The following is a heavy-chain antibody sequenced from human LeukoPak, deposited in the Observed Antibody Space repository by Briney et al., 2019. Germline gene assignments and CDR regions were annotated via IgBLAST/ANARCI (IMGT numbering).Heavy chain of an antibody. J-gene: IGHJ4*02. CDR3: ARSLIQLWFTEYYFDS. CDR2: INTNTGNP. Sequence: ASVKVSCKASGYTFTSYAMNWVRQAPGQGLEWMGWINTNTGNPTYAQGFTGRFVFSLDTSVSTAYLQISSLKAEDTAVYYCARSLIQLWFTEYYFDSWGQGTLVTVSS. D-gene: IGHD5-18*01. V-gene: IGHV7-4-1*02. CDR1: GYTFTSYA.